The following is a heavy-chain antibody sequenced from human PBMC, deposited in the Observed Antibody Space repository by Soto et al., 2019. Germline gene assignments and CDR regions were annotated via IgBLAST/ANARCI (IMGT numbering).Heavy chain of an antibody. J-gene: IGHJ6*02. CDR2: IIPIFGTA. V-gene: IGHV1-69*05. CDR1: GGTFSSYA. CDR3: AREGRDCTNGVCYRGMDV. D-gene: IGHD2-8*01. Sequence: SVKVSCKASGGTFSSYAISWVRQAPGQGLEWMGGIIPIFGTAKYSQKFQGRVTITRDTSASTAYMELSSLRSEDTAVYYCAREGRDCTNGVCYRGMDVWGQGTTVTVSS.